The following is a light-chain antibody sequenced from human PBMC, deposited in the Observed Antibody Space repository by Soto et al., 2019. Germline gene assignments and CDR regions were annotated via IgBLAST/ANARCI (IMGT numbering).Light chain of an antibody. CDR3: TSYAGSNNWI. J-gene: IGLJ2*01. CDR1: SGDVGTYKY. Sequence: QSALTQPPSASGSPGQSVTISCTGTSGDVGTYKYVSWYQQHPGQAPKFIIYEVSKRPSGVPDRFSGSKSGNTASLTVSGLQAEVEADYYCTSYAGSNNWIFGGGTKLTVL. V-gene: IGLV2-8*01. CDR2: EVS.